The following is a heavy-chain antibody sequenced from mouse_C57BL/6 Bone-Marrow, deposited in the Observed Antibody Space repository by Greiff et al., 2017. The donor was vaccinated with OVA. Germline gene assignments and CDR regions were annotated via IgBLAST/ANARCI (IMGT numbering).Heavy chain of an antibody. D-gene: IGHD1-1*01. J-gene: IGHJ2*01. V-gene: IGHV1-69*01. CDR3: AREGYYYGSSPYFDY. CDR2: IDPSASYT. Sequence: QVQLQQPGAELVMPGASVKLSCKASGYTFTSYWMHWVKQRPGQGLEWIGEIDPSASYTNYNQKFKGKSTLTVDKSSSTAYMQLSSLTSEDSAVYYCAREGYYYGSSPYFDYWGQGTTLTVSS. CDR1: GYTFTSYW.